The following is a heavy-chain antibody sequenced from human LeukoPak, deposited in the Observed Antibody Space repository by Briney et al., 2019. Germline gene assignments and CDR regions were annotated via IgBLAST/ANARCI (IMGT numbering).Heavy chain of an antibody. Sequence: GGSLRLSCAASGFTFSSYAMSWVRQAPGKGLEWVSAISGSGGSTYYADSVKGRFTISRDNSKNTLYLQMNSLRAEDTAVYYCAKDQGHCSGGSCYKFDYWGQGTLVPVPS. V-gene: IGHV3-23*01. J-gene: IGHJ4*02. D-gene: IGHD2-15*01. CDR3: AKDQGHCSGGSCYKFDY. CDR2: ISGSGGST. CDR1: GFTFSSYA.